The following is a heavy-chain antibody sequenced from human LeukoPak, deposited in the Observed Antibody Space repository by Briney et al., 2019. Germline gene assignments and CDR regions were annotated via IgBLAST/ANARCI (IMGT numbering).Heavy chain of an antibody. CDR3: ARDRSHCSGGSCYYYGMDV. CDR1: GFPVSSNY. D-gene: IGHD2-15*01. J-gene: IGHJ6*04. Sequence: GSLRLSCAASGFPVSSNYMSWVRQAPGKGLEWVSVIYSGGSTYYADSVKGRFTISRDNSKNTLYLQMNSLRAEDTAVYYCARDRSHCSGGSCYYYGMDVWGKGTTVTVSS. V-gene: IGHV3-53*01. CDR2: IYSGGST.